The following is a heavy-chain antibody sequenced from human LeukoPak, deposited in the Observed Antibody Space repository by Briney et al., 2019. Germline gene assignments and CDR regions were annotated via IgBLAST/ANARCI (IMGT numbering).Heavy chain of an antibody. CDR2: IYYSGST. J-gene: IGHJ4*02. Sequence: SETLSLTCTVSGGSISSSSYYWGWIRQPPGKGLEWIGSIYYSGSTYYNPSLKSRVTISVDTSKNQFSLKLSSVTAADTAVYYCATMVIFPFDYWGQGTLVTVSS. CDR3: ATMVIFPFDY. CDR1: GGSISSSSYY. D-gene: IGHD5-18*01. V-gene: IGHV4-39*07.